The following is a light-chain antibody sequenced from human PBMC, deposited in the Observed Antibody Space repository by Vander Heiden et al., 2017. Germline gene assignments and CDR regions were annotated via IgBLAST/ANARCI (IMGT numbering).Light chain of an antibody. J-gene: IGKJ5*01. V-gene: IGKV3D-11*01. CDR2: DAS. CDR3: QQRSNWQIT. Sequence: IVLTQSPATLSLSPGERATLSCRASQGVSSYLAWYQQKPGQAPRLLIYDASNRATGIPARFSGSGRGTDFTLTISSLGPEDFAVYYCQQRSNWQITFGQGTRLEIK. CDR1: QGVSSY.